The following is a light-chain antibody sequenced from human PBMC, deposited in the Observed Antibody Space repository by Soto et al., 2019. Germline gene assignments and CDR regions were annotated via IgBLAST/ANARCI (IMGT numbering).Light chain of an antibody. CDR3: QQYDNLPLT. V-gene: IGKV1-33*01. CDR2: DAS. J-gene: IGKJ4*01. CDR1: QDISNY. Sequence: DIQMTQSPSSLFASVGDRFTITCKASQDISNYLNWYQQKPGKAPKLLIYDASNLETGVPSRFSGSGSGTDFTFTISSLQPEDIATYYCQQYDNLPLTFGGGTKVEIK.